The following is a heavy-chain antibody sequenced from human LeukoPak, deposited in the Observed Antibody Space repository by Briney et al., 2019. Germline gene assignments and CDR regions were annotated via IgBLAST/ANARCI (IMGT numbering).Heavy chain of an antibody. V-gene: IGHV3-23*01. Sequence: PGGSLRLSCAASGFIFSSYAMRWVRQAPGKGLEWVSAISGSGGSTYYADSVKGRFTISRDNSKNTLYLQMNSLRAEDTAVYYCAKVGRVMATMSAFDIWGQGTMVTVSS. CDR1: GFIFSSYA. J-gene: IGHJ3*02. D-gene: IGHD5-24*01. CDR2: ISGSGGST. CDR3: AKVGRVMATMSAFDI.